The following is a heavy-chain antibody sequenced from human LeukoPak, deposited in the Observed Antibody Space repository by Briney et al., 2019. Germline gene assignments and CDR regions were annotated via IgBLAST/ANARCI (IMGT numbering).Heavy chain of an antibody. CDR3: ARGGDYSNYYFDY. CDR2: ISNSGGST. CDR1: GFTFSSYA. D-gene: IGHD4-11*01. Sequence: GGSLRLSCAASGFTFSSYAMSWVRQAPGKGLEWVSTISNSGGSTYYADSVKGRFTISRDNSKNTLYLQMNSLRAEDTALYYCARGGDYSNYYFDYWGQGTLVTVSS. V-gene: IGHV3-23*01. J-gene: IGHJ4*02.